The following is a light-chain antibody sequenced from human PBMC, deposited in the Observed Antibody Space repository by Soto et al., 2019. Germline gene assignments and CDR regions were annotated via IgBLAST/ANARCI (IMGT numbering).Light chain of an antibody. J-gene: IGKJ2*01. CDR3: PQYYSAAT. Sequence: DIVMTQSPDSLAVSLGERATINCKSSQSVLYSSNNKNYLAWYQQKPGQPPKLLIYWASTRESGVPDRFSGSGSGTDFTLTNSSVQADDVAVYYCPQYYSAATFGQGTKVDIK. CDR1: QSVLYSSNNKNY. V-gene: IGKV4-1*01. CDR2: WAS.